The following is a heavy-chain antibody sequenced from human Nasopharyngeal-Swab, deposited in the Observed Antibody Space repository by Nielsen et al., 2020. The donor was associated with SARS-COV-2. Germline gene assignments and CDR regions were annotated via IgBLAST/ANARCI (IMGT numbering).Heavy chain of an antibody. Sequence: SETLSLTCTVSGGSISSSSYYWGWIRQPPGKGLEWIGSIYYSGSTYYNPSLKSRVTISVDTSKYQFSLKLSSVTAADTAVYYCAIVADYYYYYYMDVWGKGTTVTVSS. CDR2: IYYSGST. J-gene: IGHJ6*03. D-gene: IGHD5-12*01. V-gene: IGHV4-39*01. CDR1: GGSISSSSYY. CDR3: AIVADYYYYYYMDV.